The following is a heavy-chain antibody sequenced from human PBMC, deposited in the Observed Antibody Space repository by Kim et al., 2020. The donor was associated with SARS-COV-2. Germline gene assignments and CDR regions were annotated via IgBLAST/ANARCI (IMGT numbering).Heavy chain of an antibody. J-gene: IGHJ2*01. V-gene: IGHV3-13*01. CDR1: GFTFSSHD. Sequence: GGSLRLSCAASGFTFSSHDMHWVRQATGKGLEWVSGIYFAGGTYYPDSFKGRFTISRDNADNSLYLHMKDLGAGDTAVYYCTREPPGPGYCYFDLWGRGTLVPV. CDR2: IYFAGGT. CDR3: TREPPGPGYCYFDL.